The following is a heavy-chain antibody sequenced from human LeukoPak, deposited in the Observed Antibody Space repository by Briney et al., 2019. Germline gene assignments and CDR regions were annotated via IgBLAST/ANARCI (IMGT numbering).Heavy chain of an antibody. J-gene: IGHJ4*02. D-gene: IGHD1-26*01. CDR3: AKDPGGSYGGHFDY. CDR1: GFTFSSYG. V-gene: IGHV3-30*18. Sequence: GGSLRLSCAASGFTFSSYGMHWVRQAPGKGLEWVAVISYDGSNKYYADSVKGRFTISRDNSKNTLYLQMNSLRAEDTAVYYCAKDPGGSYGGHFDYWGQGTLVTVSS. CDR2: ISYDGSNK.